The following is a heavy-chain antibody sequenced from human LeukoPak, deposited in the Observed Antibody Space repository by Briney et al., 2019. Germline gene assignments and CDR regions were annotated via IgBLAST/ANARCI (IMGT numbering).Heavy chain of an antibody. CDR2: INAGNGNT. V-gene: IGHV1-3*01. Sequence: ASVKVSCKASGYTFTSYAMQWVRQAPGQRLEWMGWINAGNGNTKYSQKFHGRVTITRDTSASTAYMELSSLRSEDTAVYYCARVPSGWYEEYFDYWGQGTLVTVSS. D-gene: IGHD6-19*01. J-gene: IGHJ4*02. CDR3: ARVPSGWYEEYFDY. CDR1: GYTFTSYA.